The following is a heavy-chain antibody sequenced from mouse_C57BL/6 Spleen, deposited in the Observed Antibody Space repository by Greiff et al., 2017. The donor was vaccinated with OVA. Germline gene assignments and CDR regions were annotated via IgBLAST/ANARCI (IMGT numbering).Heavy chain of an antibody. CDR2: IWRGGST. CDR3: AKNGDYSGYFDV. V-gene: IGHV2-5*01. CDR1: GFSLTSYG. Sequence: QVQLQQSGPGLVQPSQSLSITCTVSGFSLTSYGVHWVRQSPGKGLEWLGVIWRGGSTDYYAAFMSRLSITKENSKSQVFFKMNSLQADDTAIYYCAKNGDYSGYFDVWGTGTTVTVSS. D-gene: IGHD2-12*01. J-gene: IGHJ1*03.